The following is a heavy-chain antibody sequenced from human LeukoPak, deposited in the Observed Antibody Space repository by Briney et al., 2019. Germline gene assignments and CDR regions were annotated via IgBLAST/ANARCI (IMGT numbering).Heavy chain of an antibody. CDR3: ATQQGRTPAY. D-gene: IGHD3-10*01. CDR1: CFTVSSNY. J-gene: IGHJ4*02. Sequence: GGSLSLSWAASCFTVSSNYMTWLRQAPGEGLEWVSVFYSNNTTFYAHSVKGRFTISRDKSKNTLYLQMNSLRAEDTAVYYCATQQGRTPAYWGQGNLVTVSS. V-gene: IGHV3-53*01. CDR2: FYSNNTT.